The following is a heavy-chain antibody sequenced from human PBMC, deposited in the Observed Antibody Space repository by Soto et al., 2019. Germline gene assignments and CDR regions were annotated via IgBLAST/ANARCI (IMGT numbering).Heavy chain of an antibody. CDR2: ISWNSGSI. CDR3: AKVGVVRGVLEYFQH. CDR1: GFTFDDYA. V-gene: IGHV3-9*01. D-gene: IGHD3-10*01. Sequence: EVQLVESGGGLVQPGRSLRLSCAASGFTFDDYAMHWVRQAPGKGLEWVSGISWNSGSIGYADSVKGRFTISRDNAKYSLYLLMNSLRAEDTALYYCAKVGVVRGVLEYFQHWGQGTLVTVSS. J-gene: IGHJ1*01.